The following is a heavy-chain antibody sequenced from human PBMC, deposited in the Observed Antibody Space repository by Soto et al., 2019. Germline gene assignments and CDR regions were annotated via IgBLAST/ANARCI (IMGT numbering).Heavy chain of an antibody. D-gene: IGHD3-22*01. J-gene: IGHJ4*02. Sequence: ASVKVSCKASGNSFTTYYMHWVRQAPGQGLEWMGIINPSGGRTTYAQKFQGRVTMTRDTSTSTFHMELSSLTSEDTAVYYCAGLYHYDSSGYYDYWGQATLLTVSS. CDR2: INPSGGRT. CDR1: GNSFTTYY. CDR3: AGLYHYDSSGYYDY. V-gene: IGHV1-46*01.